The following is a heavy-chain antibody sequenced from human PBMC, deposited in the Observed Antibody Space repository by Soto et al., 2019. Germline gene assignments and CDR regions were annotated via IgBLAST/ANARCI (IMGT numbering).Heavy chain of an antibody. Sequence: SETLSLTCAVYGGSFSGYYWSWIRQPPGKGLEWIGEINHSGSTNYNPSLKSRVTISVDTSKNQFSLKLSSVTAADTAVYYCARGGRHFGSWPTNCFNPGGQGTRVTVS. CDR2: INHSGST. D-gene: IGHD6-13*01. CDR1: GGSFSGYY. CDR3: ARGGRHFGSWPTNCFNP. J-gene: IGHJ5*02. V-gene: IGHV4-34*01.